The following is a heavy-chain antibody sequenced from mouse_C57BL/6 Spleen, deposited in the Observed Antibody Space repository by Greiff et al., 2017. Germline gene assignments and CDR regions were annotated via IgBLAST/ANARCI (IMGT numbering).Heavy chain of an antibody. Sequence: QVQLQQSGAELVRPGASVKLSCKASGYTFTDYYINWVKQRPGQGLEWIARIYPGSGNTYYNEKFKGKATLTAEKSSSTAYMQLSSLTAEDAAVYFCARYSYYGYDGLDYWGQGTSVTVAS. CDR1: GYTFTDYY. V-gene: IGHV1-76*01. D-gene: IGHD2-9*01. CDR3: ARYSYYGYDGLDY. J-gene: IGHJ4*01. CDR2: IYPGSGNT.